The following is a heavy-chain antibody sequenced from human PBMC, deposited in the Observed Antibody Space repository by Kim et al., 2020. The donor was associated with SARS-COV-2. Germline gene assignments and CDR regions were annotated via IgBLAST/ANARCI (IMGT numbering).Heavy chain of an antibody. V-gene: IGHV3-33*01. CDR2: IWYDGSNK. CDR1: GFIFSSYG. J-gene: IGHJ4*02. CDR3: ARHRELLDY. Sequence: GGSLRLSCAASGFIFSSYGIHWVRQAPGKGLEWVVLIWYDGSNKYYADSVKGRFTISRDNSKNTLYLQMNSLRAEDTAVYYCARHRELLDYWGQGTLVTVSS. D-gene: IGHD1-7*01.